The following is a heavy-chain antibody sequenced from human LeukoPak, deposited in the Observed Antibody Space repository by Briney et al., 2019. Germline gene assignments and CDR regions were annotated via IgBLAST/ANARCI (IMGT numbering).Heavy chain of an antibody. D-gene: IGHD3-10*01. CDR2: ISSSGSTI. V-gene: IGHV3-11*01. CDR1: GFTFSGYY. J-gene: IGHJ5*02. CDR3: AKDKFGVGFGEEDANWFDP. Sequence: GGSLRLSCAASGFTFSGYYMSWIRQAPGKGLEWVSYISSSGSTIYYADSVKGRFTISRDSANNSLYLQMNSLRAEDTALYYCAKDKFGVGFGEEDANWFDPWGQGTLVTVSS.